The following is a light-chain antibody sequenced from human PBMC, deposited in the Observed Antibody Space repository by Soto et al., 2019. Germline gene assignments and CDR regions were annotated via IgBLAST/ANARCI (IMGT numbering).Light chain of an antibody. CDR1: QSVSSSY. CDR2: DAS. J-gene: IGKJ1*01. V-gene: IGKV3D-20*02. CDR3: QQRSNWHWT. Sequence: EIVLTQSPATLSLSPGERATRSCRASQSVSSSYLAWYQQKPGQAPRLLIYDASNRATGIPARFSGSGSGTDFTLTISSLEPEDFAVYYCQQRSNWHWTFGQGTKADSK.